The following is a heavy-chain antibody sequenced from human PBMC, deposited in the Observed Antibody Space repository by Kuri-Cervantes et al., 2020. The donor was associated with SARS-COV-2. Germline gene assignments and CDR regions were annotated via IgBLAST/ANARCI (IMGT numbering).Heavy chain of an antibody. J-gene: IGHJ5*02. CDR1: GFTFSSYG. CDR3: AFPQGQGS. CDR2: ISGHSRYI. Sequence: ETLSLTCAASGFTFSSYGMHWFRQAPGKGLEWVSSISGHSRYIYYRDSVKGRFTISRDNARKSLFLQMNSLRVEDTGIYYCAFPQGQGSWGPGTRVTVSS. V-gene: IGHV3-21*01.